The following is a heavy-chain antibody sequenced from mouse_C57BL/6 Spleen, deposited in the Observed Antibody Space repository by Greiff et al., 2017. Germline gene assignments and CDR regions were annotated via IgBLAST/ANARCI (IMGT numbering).Heavy chain of an antibody. CDR2: SRNKANDYTT. V-gene: IGHV7-1*01. J-gene: IGHJ4*01. CDR3: ARDAPSNYYAMDY. CDR1: GFTFSDFY. Sequence: EVMLMESGGGLVQSGRSLRLSCATSGFTFSDFYMEWVRQAPGKGLEWIAASRNKANDYTTEYSASVKGRFIVSRDTSQSILYLQMNALRAEDTAIYYCARDAPSNYYAMDYWGQGTSVTVSS. D-gene: IGHD2-5*01.